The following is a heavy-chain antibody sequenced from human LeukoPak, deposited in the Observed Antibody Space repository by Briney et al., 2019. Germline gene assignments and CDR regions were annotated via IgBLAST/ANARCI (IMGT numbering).Heavy chain of an antibody. D-gene: IGHD3-16*01. CDR2: IYYSGST. J-gene: IGHJ5*02. CDR3: VRDRGLGRGFDP. CDR1: GGSISSYY. V-gene: IGHV4-59*12. Sequence: SETLSLTCTVSGGSISSYYWSWIRQPPGKGLEWIGYIYYSGSTNYSPSLKSRVIMSFDPSKNQFSLKLNSVTAADTAFYYCVRDRGLGRGFDPWGQGTLVTVSS.